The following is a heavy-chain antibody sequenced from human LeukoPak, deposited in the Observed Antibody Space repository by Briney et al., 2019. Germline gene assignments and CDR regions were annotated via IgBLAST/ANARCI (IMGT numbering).Heavy chain of an antibody. V-gene: IGHV4-4*07. J-gene: IGHJ4*02. CDR1: GGSISSYY. CDR3: ARDYYDSSGYYPFDY. D-gene: IGHD3-22*01. Sequence: SETLSLTCTVSGGSISSYYWSWIRQPAGKGLEWIGRIYTSGSTNYNPSLKSRVTMSVDTSKNQFSLKLSSVTAADTAVYYCARDYYDSSGYYPFDYWGQGTLVTVSS. CDR2: IYTSGST.